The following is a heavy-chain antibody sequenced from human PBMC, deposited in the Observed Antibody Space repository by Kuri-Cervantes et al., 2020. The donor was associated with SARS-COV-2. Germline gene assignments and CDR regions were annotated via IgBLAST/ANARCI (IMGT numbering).Heavy chain of an antibody. CDR2: INHSGST. D-gene: IGHD6-13*01. V-gene: IGHV4-34*01. Sequence: SQTLSLTCAVYGGSFSGYYWSWIRQPPGKGLEWIGEINHSGSTNYNPSLKSRVTISVDTSKNQFSLKLSSVTAADTAVYYCAREDVAAAGKVDYYYGMDVWGQGTTVTVSS. CDR1: GGSFSGYY. J-gene: IGHJ6*02. CDR3: AREDVAAAGKVDYYYGMDV.